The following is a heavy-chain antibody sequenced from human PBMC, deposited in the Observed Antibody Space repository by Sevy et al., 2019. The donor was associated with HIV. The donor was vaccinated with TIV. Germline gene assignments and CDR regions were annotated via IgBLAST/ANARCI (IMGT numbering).Heavy chain of an antibody. V-gene: IGHV3-11*06. CDR3: ARDAWEGRDSSGHNWFDP. Sequence: GGSLRLSCAASGFTFSDYYMSWIRQAPGKGLEWVSYISGLTNYINYADSVKGRFTISRDNAKNSLYLQMNSLRVEDTAVYYCARDAWEGRDSSGHNWFDPWGQGTLVTVSS. CDR1: GFTFSDYY. J-gene: IGHJ5*02. CDR2: ISGLTNYI. D-gene: IGHD3-22*01.